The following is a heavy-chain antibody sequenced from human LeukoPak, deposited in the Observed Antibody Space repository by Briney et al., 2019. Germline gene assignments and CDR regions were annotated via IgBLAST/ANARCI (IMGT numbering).Heavy chain of an antibody. V-gene: IGHV1-46*01. D-gene: IGHD3-3*01. Sequence: ASVKVSCKASGYTFTGYYMHWVRQAPGQGLEWMGIINPSGGSTSYAQKFQGRVTMTRDMSTSTVYMELSSLRSEDTAVYYCARGARSIFGVVIVEGSAFDIWGQGTMVTVSS. CDR2: INPSGGST. CDR1: GYTFTGYY. CDR3: ARGARSIFGVVIVEGSAFDI. J-gene: IGHJ3*02.